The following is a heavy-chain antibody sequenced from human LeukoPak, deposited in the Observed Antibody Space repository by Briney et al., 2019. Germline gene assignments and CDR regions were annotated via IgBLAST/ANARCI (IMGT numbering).Heavy chain of an antibody. V-gene: IGHV3-30*02. D-gene: IGHD4-17*01. Sequence: QSGGSLRLSCAASGFTFDDYAMHWVRQAPGKGLQWVSHIRSDGSTSYCADSVRGRFTIPRDNSKNTVYLQMNSLRPEDTAVYYCVKDRGAYDLDSWGQGTLVTVSS. CDR1: GFTFDDYA. CDR2: IRSDGSTS. CDR3: VKDRGAYDLDS. J-gene: IGHJ4*02.